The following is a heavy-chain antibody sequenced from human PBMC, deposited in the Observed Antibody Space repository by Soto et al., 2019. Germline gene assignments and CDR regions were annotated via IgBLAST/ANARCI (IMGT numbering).Heavy chain of an antibody. D-gene: IGHD6-25*01. V-gene: IGHV4-39*01. CDR1: GGSISSSYFY. J-gene: IGHJ5*02. CDR3: AVVDSTGNWFDP. Sequence: QLQLQESGPGLVKPSETLSLTCTVSGGSISSSYFYWGWLRQTPGKGLEFIGSMYYSGTTYYNPSLKSRVTISVDTSKIQFTLKMISVTAADTAVYYCAVVDSTGNWFDPWGEGALVTVSS. CDR2: MYYSGTT.